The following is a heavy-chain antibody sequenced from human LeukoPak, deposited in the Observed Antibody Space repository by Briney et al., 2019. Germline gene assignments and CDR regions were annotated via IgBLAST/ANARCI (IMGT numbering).Heavy chain of an antibody. CDR2: ISYDGSKK. D-gene: IGHD4-17*01. CDR3: ASDADYGDSRYYFDY. CDR1: GFTFSSYA. J-gene: IGHJ4*02. V-gene: IGHV3-30*04. Sequence: GGSLRLSCSASGFTFSSYAMHWVRQAPGKGLEWVAVISYDGSKKYYAASVKGRFTISRDNSENTLYLQMNSLRAEDTAVYYCASDADYGDSRYYFDYWGQGTLVTVSS.